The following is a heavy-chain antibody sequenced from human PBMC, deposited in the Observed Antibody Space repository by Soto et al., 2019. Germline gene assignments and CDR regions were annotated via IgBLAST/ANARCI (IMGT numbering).Heavy chain of an antibody. CDR2: ISGSGGST. CDR3: AKAYSSTAQVHFDY. J-gene: IGHJ4*02. D-gene: IGHD6-13*01. V-gene: IGHV3-23*01. Sequence: EVQLLESGGGLVQPGGSLRLSCAASGFTFNSYAMSWVRQAPGKGLEWVSTISGSGGSTYYADSVKGRFIISRDKSKNTLYLQMNSLRAEDTAVYYCAKAYSSTAQVHFDYWGQGTLVPVSS. CDR1: GFTFNSYA.